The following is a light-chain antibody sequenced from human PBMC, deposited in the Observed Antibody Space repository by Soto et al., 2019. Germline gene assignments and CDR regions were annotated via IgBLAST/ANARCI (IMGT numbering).Light chain of an antibody. CDR1: QSVSTN. J-gene: IGKJ5*01. Sequence: EIVVTQSPGTLSLSPGERATLSCRASQSVSTNLAWYQHKPGQAPRLLISGASSRATGIPDRFSGSGSGTDFTLTISRLEPEDFVLYYCQHYGGSPITFGQGTRLAIK. V-gene: IGKV3-20*01. CDR3: QHYGGSPIT. CDR2: GAS.